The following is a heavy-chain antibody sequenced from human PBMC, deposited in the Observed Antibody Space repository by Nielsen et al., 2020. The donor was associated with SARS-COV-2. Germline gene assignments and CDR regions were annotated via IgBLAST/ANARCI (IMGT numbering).Heavy chain of an antibody. CDR2: INWKGDHM. CDR3: ARDWSRAFDV. V-gene: IGHV3-21*01. Sequence: GESLKISCAACGFTFSSYVMTWVRQAPGKGLEWVSSINWKGDHMEYVDSVKGRFTISRDNAKNSMSLQMNSLRVEDTAVYYCARDWSRAFDVWGQGTIVTVSS. J-gene: IGHJ3*01. CDR1: GFTFSSYV.